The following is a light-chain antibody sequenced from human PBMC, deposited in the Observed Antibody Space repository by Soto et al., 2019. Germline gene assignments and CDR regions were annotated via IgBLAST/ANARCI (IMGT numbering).Light chain of an antibody. CDR1: NIGSKS. CDR3: QVWDSSSDHPRVV. V-gene: IGLV3-21*04. CDR2: YDS. Sequence: SSELTQPPSVSVAPGKTARITCGGNNIGSKSVHWYQQKPGQAPVLVIYYDSDRPSGIPERFSGSNSGNTATLTLSRVEAGDEAGYYCQVWDSSSDHPRVVFGGGTKLTVL. J-gene: IGLJ2*01.